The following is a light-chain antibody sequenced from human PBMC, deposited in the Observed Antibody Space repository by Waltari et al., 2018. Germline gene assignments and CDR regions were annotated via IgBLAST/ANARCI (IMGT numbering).Light chain of an antibody. Sequence: SALTQPASVSGSPGQSITISCTGTSSDVGSYNFVSWYQQHPDKAPKLIIYKVSERPSGVSNRFSGSKSDNTASLTISGLQAEDEAHYYCCSYTDGNTLVFGGGTKLTVL. CDR3: CSYTDGNTLV. CDR2: KVS. J-gene: IGLJ2*01. V-gene: IGLV2-23*02. CDR1: SSDVGSYNF.